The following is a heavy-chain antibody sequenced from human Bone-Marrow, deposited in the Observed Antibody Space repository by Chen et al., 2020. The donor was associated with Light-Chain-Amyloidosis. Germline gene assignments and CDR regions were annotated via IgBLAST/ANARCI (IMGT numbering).Heavy chain of an antibody. V-gene: IGHV3-9*01. CDR1: GFDFAGSA. D-gene: IGHD3-10*01. J-gene: IGHJ4*02. CDR2: ISRDTGRT. Sequence: EVQLVESGGGLVQPGGSLRLSCSAAGFDFAGSAMHWVRQAPGRGLQWVSGISRDTGRTYYADSVRGRFTVSRDNGKTSLFLEMNGLRPDDTALYFCAKGFGSGTYSSPGDYWGQGIMVNVSS. CDR3: AKGFGSGTYSSPGDY.